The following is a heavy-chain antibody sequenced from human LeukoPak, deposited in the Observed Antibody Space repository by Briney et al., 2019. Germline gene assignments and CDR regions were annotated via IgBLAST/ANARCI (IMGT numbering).Heavy chain of an antibody. CDR2: ICPDGTVT. CDR1: GFTFSSYW. CDR3: VRDFRSADY. Sequence: GGSLRLSCAASGFTFSSYWMHWVRQAPGKGPMWVSRICPDGTVTNYADSVKARFSISRDNARNTVYLQMNSLRAEDTAVYYCVRDFRSADYWGQGTLVTVSS. J-gene: IGHJ4*02. V-gene: IGHV3-74*01.